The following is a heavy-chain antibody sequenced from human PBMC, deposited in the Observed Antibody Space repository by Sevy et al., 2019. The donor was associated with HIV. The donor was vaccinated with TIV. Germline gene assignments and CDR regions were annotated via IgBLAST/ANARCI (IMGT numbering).Heavy chain of an antibody. CDR3: AIMTTVTTGY. Sequence: GGSLRLSCAASGFTFSSYEMNWVRQAPGKGLEWVSYISSSGSTIYYADSVKGRFTISRDNAKNSLYLQMNSLRAEDTAVYYCAIMTTVTTGYWGQRTLVTVSS. D-gene: IGHD4-4*01. CDR2: ISSSGSTI. CDR1: GFTFSSYE. V-gene: IGHV3-48*03. J-gene: IGHJ4*02.